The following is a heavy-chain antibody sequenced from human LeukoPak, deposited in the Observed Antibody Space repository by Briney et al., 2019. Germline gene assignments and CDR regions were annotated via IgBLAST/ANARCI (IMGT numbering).Heavy chain of an antibody. CDR3: AREAYYYDSSGYQINWFDP. J-gene: IGHJ5*02. D-gene: IGHD3-22*01. V-gene: IGHV1-18*01. Sequence: ASVKVSCKTSGYTFTSYYISWVRQAPGQGLEWMAWISAYNGYTKYAQKLQSRVTMTTDTSTSTAYMELRSLRSDDTAVYYCAREAYYYDSSGYQINWFDPWGQGTLVTVSS. CDR2: ISAYNGYT. CDR1: GYTFTSYY.